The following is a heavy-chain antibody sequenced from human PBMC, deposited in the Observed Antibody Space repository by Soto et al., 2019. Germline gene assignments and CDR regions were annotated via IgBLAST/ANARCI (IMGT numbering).Heavy chain of an antibody. Sequence: QVQLQQWGAGLLKPSETLSLTCAVYGGSFSGYYWSWIRQPPGKGLEWSGEINHSGSTNYNPSLKSRVTISVDTSKNQFSLKLSSVTAADTAVYYCARGDRNRGSVTYYYYMDVWGKGTTVTVSS. J-gene: IGHJ6*03. D-gene: IGHD1-1*01. CDR2: INHSGST. CDR1: GGSFSGYY. V-gene: IGHV4-34*01. CDR3: ARGDRNRGSVTYYYYMDV.